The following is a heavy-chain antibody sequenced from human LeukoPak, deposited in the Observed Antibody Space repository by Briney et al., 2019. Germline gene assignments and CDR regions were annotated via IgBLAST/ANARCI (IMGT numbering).Heavy chain of an antibody. D-gene: IGHD3-22*01. CDR1: GASISSYY. Sequence: PSETLSLTCTVSGASISSYYWSWIRQPPGKGLEWIGYIYYSGSTNYNPSLKSRVTISVDTSKNQFSLKLSSVTAADTAVYYCARSYYDSSGYLDAFDIWGQGTMVTVSS. CDR2: IYYSGST. J-gene: IGHJ3*02. CDR3: ARSYYDSSGYLDAFDI. V-gene: IGHV4-59*08.